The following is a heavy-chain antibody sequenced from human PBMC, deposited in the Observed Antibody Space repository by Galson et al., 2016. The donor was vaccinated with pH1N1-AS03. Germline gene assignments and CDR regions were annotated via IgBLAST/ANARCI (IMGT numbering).Heavy chain of an antibody. CDR3: AKDKEAVADRRGYFFDD. J-gene: IGHJ4*02. Sequence: SLRLSCAASGLTFSSYAMSWVRQAPGKGLEWVASIIGAGGVPYYAGSVKGRFAVSRDTSENTVYLQLDRLRAEDTAVYYCAKDKEAVADRRGYFFDDWGQGTLVTVSS. CDR2: IIGAGGVP. D-gene: IGHD6-19*01. V-gene: IGHV3-23*01. CDR1: GLTFSSYA.